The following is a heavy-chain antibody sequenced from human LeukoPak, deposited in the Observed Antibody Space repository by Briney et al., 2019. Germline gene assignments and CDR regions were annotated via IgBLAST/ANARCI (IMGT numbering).Heavy chain of an antibody. V-gene: IGHV3-74*01. J-gene: IGHJ4*02. CDR2: TNSDGTGT. D-gene: IGHD3-22*01. Sequence: PGGSLRLSCAASGFTFSPYWMHWFRQVPGKGLVWVSRTNSDGTGTTYADSVKGRFIISRDNSKNTLYLQMGSLRAEDMAVYYCARGGQSKYDSSGYLNYFDYWGQGTLVTVSS. CDR1: GFTFSPYW. CDR3: ARGGQSKYDSSGYLNYFDY.